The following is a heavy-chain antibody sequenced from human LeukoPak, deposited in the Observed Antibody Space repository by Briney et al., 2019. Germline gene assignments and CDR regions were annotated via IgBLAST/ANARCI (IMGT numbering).Heavy chain of an antibody. CDR1: GGTFSSYA. Sequence: SVKVSCKASGGTFSSYAISWVRRAPGQGLEWMGGIIPIFGTANYAQKFQGRVTITADESTSTAYMELSSLRSEDTAVYYCATYADWNTSFDYWGQGTLVTVSS. V-gene: IGHV1-69*13. J-gene: IGHJ4*02. CDR2: IIPIFGTA. CDR3: ATYADWNTSFDY. D-gene: IGHD1/OR15-1a*01.